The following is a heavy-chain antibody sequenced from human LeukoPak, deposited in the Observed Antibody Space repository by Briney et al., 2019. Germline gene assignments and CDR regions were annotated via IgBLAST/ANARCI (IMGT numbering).Heavy chain of an antibody. CDR1: GGTFSSYA. V-gene: IGHV1-69*01. CDR2: IIPIFGTA. CDR3: ARGVLGRYYYGSGSYYLDY. Sequence: SVKVSCKASGGTFSSYAISWVRQAPGQGLEWMGGIIPIFGTANYAQKFQGRVTITADESTSTAYMELSSPRSEDTAVYYCARGVLGRYYYGSGSYYLDYWGQGTLVTVSS. D-gene: IGHD3-10*01. J-gene: IGHJ4*02.